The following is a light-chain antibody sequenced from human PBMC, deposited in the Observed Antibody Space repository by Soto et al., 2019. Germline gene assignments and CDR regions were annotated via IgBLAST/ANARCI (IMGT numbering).Light chain of an antibody. CDR3: QQYYSIPLT. CDR2: WAS. CDR1: QSVLYSSNNKNY. Sequence: DIVMTQSPDSLAVSLGERATINCKSSQSVLYSSNNKNYLAWYQQKTGQPPKLLIYWASARESGVPDRFSGSGSGTDFTLTITGLQAEDVAVYYCQQYYSIPLTFGGGTKVEIK. V-gene: IGKV4-1*01. J-gene: IGKJ4*01.